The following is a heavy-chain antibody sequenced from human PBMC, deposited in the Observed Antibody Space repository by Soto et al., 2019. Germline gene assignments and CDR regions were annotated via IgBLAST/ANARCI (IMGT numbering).Heavy chain of an antibody. CDR2: ISYDGSDK. Sequence: QVQLVESGGGVVQPGKSLRLPCAASGFIFSSYDMHWVRQAPGKGLEWVAVISYDGSDKYYEDSVKGRFTISRDNAKYTLYLQMNSLSPEDTAVYYCAKWAVGVAAAGNYWGQGTLVTVSS. D-gene: IGHD6-13*01. V-gene: IGHV3-30*18. CDR1: GFIFSSYD. CDR3: AKWAVGVAAAGNY. J-gene: IGHJ4*02.